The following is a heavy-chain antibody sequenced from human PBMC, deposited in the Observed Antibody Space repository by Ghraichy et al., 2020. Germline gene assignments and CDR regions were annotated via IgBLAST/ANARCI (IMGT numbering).Heavy chain of an antibody. CDR2: IGSSSSAI. Sequence: LSLTCAAPGFTFSGYSMNWVRQAPGKGLEWLSYIGSSSSAIYYADSVKGRFTISRDNAKNSLYLQMNSLRDEDTAVYYCARDDSSWYGAFDIWGQGTMVTVSS. CDR3: ARDDSSWYGAFDI. J-gene: IGHJ3*02. D-gene: IGHD6-13*01. CDR1: GFTFSGYS. V-gene: IGHV3-48*02.